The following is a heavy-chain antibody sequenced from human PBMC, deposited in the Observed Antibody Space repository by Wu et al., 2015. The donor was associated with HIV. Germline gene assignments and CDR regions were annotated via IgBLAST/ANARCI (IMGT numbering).Heavy chain of an antibody. CDR1: GGTFSTDV. J-gene: IGHJ6*03. CDR3: TRDPGLKGNYYYMDV. V-gene: IGHV1-69*05. CDR2: IIPVFGAA. D-gene: IGHD3/OR15-3a*01. Sequence: QVQLVQSGAEVKKPGSSVKVSCKASGGTFSTDVIGWVRQAPGQWFEWMGGIIPVFGAANYAQKFQARVTMTRDTSTNTVYMYLSSLRSEDTAVYYCTRDPGLKGNYYYMDVWGKGTTVTVSS.